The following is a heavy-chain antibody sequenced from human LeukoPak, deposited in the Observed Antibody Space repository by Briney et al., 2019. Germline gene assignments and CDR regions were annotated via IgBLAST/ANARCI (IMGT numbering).Heavy chain of an antibody. V-gene: IGHV4-30-4*08. J-gene: IGHJ3*02. CDR2: IYYSGST. CDR1: GGSISSSDYY. D-gene: IGHD3-16*02. CDR3: ARAYDYVWGSYRLNAFDI. Sequence: SETLSLTCTVSGGSISSSDYYWSWIRQHPGKGLGWIGYIYYSGSTYYNPSLKSRVTISVDTSKNQFSLKLSSVTAADTAVYYCARAYDYVWGSYRLNAFDIWGQGTMVTVSS.